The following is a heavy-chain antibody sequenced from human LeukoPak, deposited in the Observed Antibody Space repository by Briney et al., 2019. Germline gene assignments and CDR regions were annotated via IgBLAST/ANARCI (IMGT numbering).Heavy chain of an antibody. CDR2: ISDSGGRT. V-gene: IGHV3-23*01. Sequence: QSGGSLRLSCAASGFTFSNYAMSWVRQAPGKGLQWVSAISDSGGRTYYADSVKGRFTISRDNSKNTLYLQMNSLRAEDTAVYYCAKEYSGNYYYFDYWGQGTLVTVSS. D-gene: IGHD1-26*01. J-gene: IGHJ4*02. CDR3: AKEYSGNYYYFDY. CDR1: GFTFSNYA.